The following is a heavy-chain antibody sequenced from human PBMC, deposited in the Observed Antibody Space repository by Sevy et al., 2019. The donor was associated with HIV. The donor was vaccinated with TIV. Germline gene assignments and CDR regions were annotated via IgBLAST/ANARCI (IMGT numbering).Heavy chain of an antibody. CDR2: IYYSGST. CDR3: ARESYDILPGSRGMVV. D-gene: IGHD3-9*01. J-gene: IGHJ6*02. V-gene: IGHV4-59*01. CDR1: GGSISSYY. Sequence: SETLSLTCTVSGGSISSYYWSWIRQPPGKRLEWIGYIYYSGSTNYNPSLKSRVTISVDTSKNQFSLKLRSVTAADTAVYYCARESYDILPGSRGMVVWGQGTTVTVSS.